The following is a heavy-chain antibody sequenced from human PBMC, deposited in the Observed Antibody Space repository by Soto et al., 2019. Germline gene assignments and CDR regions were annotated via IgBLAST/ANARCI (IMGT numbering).Heavy chain of an antibody. CDR1: GFTFSSYG. Sequence: GGSLRLSCAASGFTFSSYGMHWVRQAPGKGLEWVAVISYDGSNKYYADSVKGRFTISRDNSKNTLYLQMNSLRAEDTAVYYCAKDLFDFWSGYSSPPQYWGQGTLVPVSS. J-gene: IGHJ4*02. CDR3: AKDLFDFWSGYSSPPQY. D-gene: IGHD3-3*01. CDR2: ISYDGSNK. V-gene: IGHV3-30*18.